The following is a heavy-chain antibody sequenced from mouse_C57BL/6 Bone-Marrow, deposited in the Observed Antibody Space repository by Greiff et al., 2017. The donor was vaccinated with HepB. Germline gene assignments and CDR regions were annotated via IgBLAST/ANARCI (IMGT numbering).Heavy chain of an antibody. CDR3: ARNGYDYGAMDY. CDR2: ISSGSSTI. CDR1: GFTFSDYG. J-gene: IGHJ4*01. V-gene: IGHV5-17*01. Sequence: VQLKESGGGLVKPGGSLKLSCAASGFTFSDYGMHWVRQAPEKGLEWVAYISSGSSTIYYADTVKGRFTISRDNAKNTLFLQMTSLRSEDTAMYYCARNGYDYGAMDYWGQGTSVTVSS.